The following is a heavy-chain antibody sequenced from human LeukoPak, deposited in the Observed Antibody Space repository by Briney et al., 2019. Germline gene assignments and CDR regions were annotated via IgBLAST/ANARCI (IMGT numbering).Heavy chain of an antibody. D-gene: IGHD3-22*01. J-gene: IGHJ3*02. CDR1: GGSLSNYY. CDR2: IYYSGST. V-gene: IGHV4-59*08. CDR3: ARPSRTGSGWDAFDI. Sequence: SETLSLTCTVSGGSLSNYYWSWIRQPPGKELEWIGYIYYSGSTNYNPSLTGRVTISVDTSKNQFPLNLGSVTAADTAMYYCARPSRTGSGWDAFDIWGQGTMVTVSS.